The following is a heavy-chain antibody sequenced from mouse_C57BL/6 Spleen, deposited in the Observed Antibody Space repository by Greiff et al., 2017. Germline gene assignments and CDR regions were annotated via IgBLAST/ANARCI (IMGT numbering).Heavy chain of an antibody. CDR1: GSTFTSYW. V-gene: IGHV1-52*01. CDR2: IDPSDSET. Sequence: QVQLQQPGAELVRPGSSVKLSCKASGSTFTSYWMPWVKQRPIQGLEWIGNIDPSDSETHYNQKFKDKATLTVDKSSSAAYMQLSSLTSEDSAVYYCARDYGSSWAMDYWGQGTSVTVSS. J-gene: IGHJ4*01. D-gene: IGHD1-1*01. CDR3: ARDYGSSWAMDY.